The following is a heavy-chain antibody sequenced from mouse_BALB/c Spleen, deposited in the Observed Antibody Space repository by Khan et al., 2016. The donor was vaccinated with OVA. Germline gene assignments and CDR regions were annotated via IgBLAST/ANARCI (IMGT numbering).Heavy chain of an antibody. J-gene: IGHJ1*01. CDR2: ISGGGNNT. Sequence: EVELVESGGGLVKPAGSLNLPCPASGFPLSSFDMLWVRQPPGKGLEWVENISGGGNNTYSPDTVKGRFTISRDNAKNTLYLQMSSLKSEDTAIYYCTRRPGYFDVWGAGTTVTVSS. CDR3: TRRPGYFDV. V-gene: IGHV5-12-1*01. CDR1: GFPLSSFD.